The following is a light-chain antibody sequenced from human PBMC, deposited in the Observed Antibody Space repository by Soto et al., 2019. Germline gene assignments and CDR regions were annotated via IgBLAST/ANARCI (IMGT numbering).Light chain of an antibody. Sequence: EIVLTQSPATLSLSPGERATLSCRASQSIRNSLAWYQQKPGQAPRLLIYDASNRATGIPARFSGSGSGTEFTLTISSLEPEDFAVYYCQQRGEWPPGATFGQGTRLEIK. V-gene: IGKV3-11*01. CDR1: QSIRNS. CDR3: QQRGEWPPGAT. J-gene: IGKJ5*01. CDR2: DAS.